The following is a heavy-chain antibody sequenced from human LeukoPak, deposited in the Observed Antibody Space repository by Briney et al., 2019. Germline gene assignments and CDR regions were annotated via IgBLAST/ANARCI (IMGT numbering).Heavy chain of an antibody. CDR1: EFIFSSYG. CDR2: ISASGGGT. J-gene: IGHJ4*02. Sequence: HPGGSLRLSCAASEFIFSSYGMSWVRQAPGKGLEWVSAISASGGGTYYADSVKGRSTISRDNSRNTLYLQMNSLRAEDTAIYYCAKEVTPGALLYGPFDYWGQGTLVTVSS. V-gene: IGHV3-23*01. CDR3: AKEVTPGALLYGPFDY. D-gene: IGHD4-23*01.